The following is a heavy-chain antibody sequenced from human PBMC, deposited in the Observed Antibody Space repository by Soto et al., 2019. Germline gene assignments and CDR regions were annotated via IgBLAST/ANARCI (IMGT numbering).Heavy chain of an antibody. CDR3: TTGTGYSSSWNLYYYYMDV. V-gene: IGHV3-15*01. J-gene: IGHJ6*03. Sequence: GGSLRLSCAASGFTFSNAWMSWVRQAPGKGLEWVGRIKSKTDGGTTDYAAPVKGRFTISRDDSKNTLYLQMNSLKTEDTAVYYCTTGTGYSSSWNLYYYYMDVWGKGTTVTVSS. CDR2: IKSKTDGGTT. D-gene: IGHD6-13*01. CDR1: GFTFSNAW.